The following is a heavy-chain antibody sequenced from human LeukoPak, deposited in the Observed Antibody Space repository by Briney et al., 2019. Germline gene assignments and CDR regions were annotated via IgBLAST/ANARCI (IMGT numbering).Heavy chain of an antibody. CDR3: ARGGYSYGTGWDYFDY. J-gene: IGHJ4*02. Sequence: NPSETLSLTCAVSGGSISSGGYSWSWIRQPPGKGLEWIGYIYHSGSTYYNPSLKSRVTISVDRSKNQFPLKLSSVTAADTAVYYCARGGYSYGTGWDYFDYWGQGTLVTVSS. V-gene: IGHV4-30-2*01. CDR2: IYHSGST. D-gene: IGHD5-18*01. CDR1: GGSISSGGYS.